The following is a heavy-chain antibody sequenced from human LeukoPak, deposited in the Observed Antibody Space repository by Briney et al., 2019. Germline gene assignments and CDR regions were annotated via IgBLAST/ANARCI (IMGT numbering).Heavy chain of an antibody. Sequence: ASVKVSCKASGYTFTGYYMHWVRRAPGQGLEWMGWINPNSGGTNYAQKFQGRVTMTRDTSTSTAYMELSRLRSDDTAVYYCARDRLPHILRYFDWLFDMDVWGKGTTVTISS. D-gene: IGHD3-9*01. CDR1: GYTFTGYY. CDR2: INPNSGGT. CDR3: ARDRLPHILRYFDWLFDMDV. V-gene: IGHV1-2*02. J-gene: IGHJ6*03.